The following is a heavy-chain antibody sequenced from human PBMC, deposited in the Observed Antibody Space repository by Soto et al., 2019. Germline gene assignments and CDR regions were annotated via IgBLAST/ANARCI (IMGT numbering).Heavy chain of an antibody. CDR2: INHSGST. J-gene: IGHJ4*02. D-gene: IGHD6-13*01. V-gene: IGHV4-34*01. CDR1: GGSFSGYY. Sequence: SETLSLTCAVYGGSFSGYYWIWIRQPPGKGLEWIGEINHSGSTNYNPSLKSRVTISVDTSKNQFSLKLSSVTAADTAVYYCARGGRSAAAVVYWGQGTLVTVSS. CDR3: ARGGRSAAAVVY.